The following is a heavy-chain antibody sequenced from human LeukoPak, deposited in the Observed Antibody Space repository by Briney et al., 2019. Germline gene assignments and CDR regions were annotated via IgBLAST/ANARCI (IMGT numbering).Heavy chain of an antibody. CDR3: ARESVGGPDY. V-gene: IGHV5-10-1*01. Sequence: GESLKISCKGSGYSLTSYWNSWVRQMPGKGLEWKGRIDPSDSYTNYSPSFQGHVTISADKSISTAYLQWSSLKASDTAMYYCARESVGGPDYWGQGTLVTVSS. CDR2: IDPSDSYT. J-gene: IGHJ4*02. CDR1: GYSLTSYW.